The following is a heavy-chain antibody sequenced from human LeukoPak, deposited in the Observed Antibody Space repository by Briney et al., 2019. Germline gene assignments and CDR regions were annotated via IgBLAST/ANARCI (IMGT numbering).Heavy chain of an antibody. CDR1: GGSISSGGSY. CDR2: IHYSGST. Sequence: SQTLSLTCTVSGGSISSGGSYWSXIRQPXGKGLEWIGYIHYSGSTYYNPSLKSRVTISADMSKNQFSLKLSSVTAADTAMYYCXRENRSSRPDSAYDYWGQGTLVTVSS. D-gene: IGHD1/OR15-1a*01. V-gene: IGHV4-30-4*01. CDR3: XRENRSSRPDSAYDY. J-gene: IGHJ4*02.